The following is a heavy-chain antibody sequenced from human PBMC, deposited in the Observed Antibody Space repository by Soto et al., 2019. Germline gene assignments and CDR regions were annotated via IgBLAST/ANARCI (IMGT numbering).Heavy chain of an antibody. CDR2: ISAYNGNT. V-gene: IGHV1-18*01. Sequence: QVQLVQSGAEVKKPGASVKVSCKASGYTFTSYGISWVRQAPGQGLEWMGWISAYNGNTNYAQKLQGRVTMTTDTSTSTDYMELRSLRSDDTAVYYCARGSLAYYYDSSGYAYFQHWGQGTLVTVSS. D-gene: IGHD3-22*01. CDR1: GYTFTSYG. CDR3: ARGSLAYYYDSSGYAYFQH. J-gene: IGHJ1*01.